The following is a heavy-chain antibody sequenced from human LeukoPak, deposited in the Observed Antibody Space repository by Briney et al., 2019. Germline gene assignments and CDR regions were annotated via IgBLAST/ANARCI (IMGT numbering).Heavy chain of an antibody. CDR3: ANHRVGDYYDSSGKYYFDY. V-gene: IGHV3-23*01. CDR2: FSGRGGGT. CDR1: GLTFSSYD. D-gene: IGHD3-22*01. Sequence: GGSLRLSXAAFGLTFSSYDMSWVRQAPGKGLEWVPSFSGRGGGTFYTDSVKGRFTISRDNSKDTLYLRMNSLRAEDTAVYYCANHRVGDYYDSSGKYYFDYWGQGTLVTVSS. J-gene: IGHJ4*02.